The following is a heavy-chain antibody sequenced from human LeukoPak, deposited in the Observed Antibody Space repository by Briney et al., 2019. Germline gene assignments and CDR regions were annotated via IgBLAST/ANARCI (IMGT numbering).Heavy chain of an antibody. V-gene: IGHV1-8*01. CDR2: MNPNSGNT. Sequence: ASVKVSCKASGYTFTSYDINWVRQATGQGLEWMGWMNPNSGNTGYAQKFQGRVTMTRNTSISTAYMELSSLRSEDTAVYYCARGIDTAMEPDYWGQGNLATVSS. CDR1: GYTFTSYD. CDR3: ARGIDTAMEPDY. J-gene: IGHJ4*02. D-gene: IGHD5-18*01.